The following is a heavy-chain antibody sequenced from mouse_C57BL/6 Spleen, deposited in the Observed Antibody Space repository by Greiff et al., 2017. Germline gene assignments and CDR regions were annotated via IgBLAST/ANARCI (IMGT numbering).Heavy chain of an antibody. J-gene: IGHJ1*03. CDR1: GYSITSGYY. V-gene: IGHV3-6*01. Sequence: ESGPGLVKPSQSLSLTCSVTGYSITSGYYWNWIRQFPGNKLEWMGYISYDGSNNYNPSLKNRISITRDTSKNQFFLKLNSVTTEDTATYYCARNWEYFDVWGTGTTVTVSS. D-gene: IGHD4-1*01. CDR3: ARNWEYFDV. CDR2: ISYDGSN.